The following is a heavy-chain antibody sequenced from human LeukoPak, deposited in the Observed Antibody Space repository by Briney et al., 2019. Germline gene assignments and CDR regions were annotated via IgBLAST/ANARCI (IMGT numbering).Heavy chain of an antibody. Sequence: ASVKVSCKASGYTFTSYDINWVRQATGQGLEWMGWMNPNSGNTGYAQKFQGRVTITADKSTSTAYMELSSLRSEDTAVYYCARGRYSSSWYYFDYWGQGTLVTVSS. CDR3: ARGRYSSSWYYFDY. D-gene: IGHD6-13*01. J-gene: IGHJ4*02. CDR2: MNPNSGNT. V-gene: IGHV1-8*01. CDR1: GYTFTSYD.